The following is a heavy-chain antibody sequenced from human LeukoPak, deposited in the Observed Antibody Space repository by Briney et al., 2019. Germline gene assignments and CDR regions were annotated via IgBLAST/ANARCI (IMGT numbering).Heavy chain of an antibody. CDR2: IIPLSGPP. Sequence: SVKVSCKASGGSFRSSGISWVRQAPGQGLEWMGGIIPLSGPPTYPLKFQDRLTITSDESTSTVYLEVSSLRSEDTAVYYCARGDYGGSYFQHWGQGPRSPSPQ. CDR1: GGSFRSSG. V-gene: IGHV1-69*13. D-gene: IGHD4-23*01. J-gene: IGHJ1*01. CDR3: ARGDYGGSYFQH.